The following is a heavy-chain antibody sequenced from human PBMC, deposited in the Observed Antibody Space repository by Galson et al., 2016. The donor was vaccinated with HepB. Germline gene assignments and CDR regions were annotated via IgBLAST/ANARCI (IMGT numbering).Heavy chain of an antibody. CDR3: ARADDCFGDCPQKYYLDF. V-gene: IGHV1-46*01. J-gene: IGHJ4*02. CDR1: GYTFINYY. Sequence: SVKVSCKASGYTFINYYMHWVRQAPGQGLEWMGIGNPRTGSTSYAQKFQDRVTVTRDTSTSTVYMELNSLRAEDTALYYCARADDCFGDCPQKYYLDFWGRGTLVTVSS. CDR2: GNPRTGST. D-gene: IGHD2-21*02.